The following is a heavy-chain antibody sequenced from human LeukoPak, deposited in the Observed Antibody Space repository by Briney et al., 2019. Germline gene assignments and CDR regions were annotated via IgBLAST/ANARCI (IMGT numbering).Heavy chain of an antibody. CDR1: GGSFSGYY. D-gene: IGHD3-3*01. J-gene: IGHJ4*02. Sequence: PSETLSLTCAVYGGSFSGYYWSWIRQPPGKGLEWIGEINHSGSTNYNPSLKSRVTISVDTSKNQFSLKLSSVTAADTAVYYCARVGDFWSGQYYFDYWGQGTLVTVSS. CDR2: INHSGST. CDR3: ARVGDFWSGQYYFDY. V-gene: IGHV4-34*01.